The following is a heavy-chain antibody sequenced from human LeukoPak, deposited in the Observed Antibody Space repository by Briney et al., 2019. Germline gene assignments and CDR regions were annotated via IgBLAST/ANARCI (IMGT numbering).Heavy chain of an antibody. Sequence: ASVKVSCKASGYSFTSYYIHWVRQAPGQGLESMGIINPGGGSTSYAQKFQDRVTMTRDTSTSTVYMELNSLRSEDTAVYYCAKDLRWHHPGLDPWGLGTLVIVSS. V-gene: IGHV1-46*01. D-gene: IGHD4-23*01. J-gene: IGHJ5*02. CDR1: GYSFTSYY. CDR2: INPGGGST. CDR3: AKDLRWHHPGLDP.